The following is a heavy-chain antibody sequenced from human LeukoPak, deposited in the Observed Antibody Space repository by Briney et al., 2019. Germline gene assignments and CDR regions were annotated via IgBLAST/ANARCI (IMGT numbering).Heavy chain of an antibody. D-gene: IGHD7-27*01. J-gene: IGHJ4*02. CDR2: MSSDGNTK. Sequence: GGSLRLSCAASGFTLSSYGMHWVRQAPGKGPEWVAVMSSDGNTKYYADSVKGRFTISRDNSKNTLYLQMNSLRAEDTAVYYCARGPPNWGYDYWGPGALVTVSS. CDR3: ARGPPNWGYDY. V-gene: IGHV3-30*03. CDR1: GFTLSSYG.